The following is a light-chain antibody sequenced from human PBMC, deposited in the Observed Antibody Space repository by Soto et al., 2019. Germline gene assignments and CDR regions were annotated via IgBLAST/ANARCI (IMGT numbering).Light chain of an antibody. J-gene: IGKJ1*01. CDR2: AAS. CDR3: QQYDILPWT. Sequence: DIQMTQSPYSLSASVGDRVTITCQASQDITNFLNWYQQKPGKAPKLLIYAASNLERGVPSRFSGSGSGTDFTFTISSLQPEDIATYYCQQYDILPWTGGQGTKVEIK. V-gene: IGKV1-33*01. CDR1: QDITNF.